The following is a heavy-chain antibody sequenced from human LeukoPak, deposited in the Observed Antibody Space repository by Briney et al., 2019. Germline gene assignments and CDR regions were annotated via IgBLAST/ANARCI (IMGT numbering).Heavy chain of an antibody. CDR2: ISSSSSYI. D-gene: IGHD3-10*02. V-gene: IGHV3-21*01. CDR3: ARDHPGDNYYDRDAFDI. Sequence: PGGSLRLSCAASGFAFSSYSMNWVRQAPGKGLEWVSSISSSSSYIYYADSVKGRFTISRDNAKNSLYLQMNSLRAEDTAVYYCARDHPGDNYYDRDAFDIWGQGTMVTVSS. J-gene: IGHJ3*02. CDR1: GFAFSSYS.